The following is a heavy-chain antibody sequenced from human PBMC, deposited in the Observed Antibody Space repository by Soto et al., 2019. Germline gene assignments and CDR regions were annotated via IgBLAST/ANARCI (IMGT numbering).Heavy chain of an antibody. CDR2: INHSGST. D-gene: IGHD3-3*01. CDR3: ASMLRFSRSYYYYYMDV. J-gene: IGHJ6*03. V-gene: IGHV4-34*01. CDR1: GGSFSGYY. Sequence: SETLSLTCAVYGGSFSGYYWSWIRQPPGKGLEWIGEINHSGSTNYNPSLKSRVTISVDTSKNQFSLKLSSVTAADTAVYYCASMLRFSRSYYYYYMDVWGKGTTVTVSS.